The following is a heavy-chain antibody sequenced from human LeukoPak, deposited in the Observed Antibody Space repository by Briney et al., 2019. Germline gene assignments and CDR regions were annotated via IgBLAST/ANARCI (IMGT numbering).Heavy chain of an antibody. D-gene: IGHD3-10*01. CDR2: IYSGGST. CDR1: GFAFNTYS. Sequence: GGSLRLSCAASGFAFNTYSMNWVRQAPGKGLEWVSVIYSGGSTYYADSVKGRFTISRDNSKNTLYLQMNSLRAEDTAVYYCARVDRSGSYLYYYYYMDVWGKGTTVTISS. V-gene: IGHV3-53*01. J-gene: IGHJ6*03. CDR3: ARVDRSGSYLYYYYYMDV.